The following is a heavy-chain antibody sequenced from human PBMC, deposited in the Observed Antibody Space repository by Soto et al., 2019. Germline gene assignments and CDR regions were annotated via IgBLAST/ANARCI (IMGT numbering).Heavy chain of an antibody. CDR1: GYKFTRFW. CDR3: TRGYRSLADDVLDI. D-gene: IGHD5-12*01. V-gene: IGHV5-51*01. Sequence: GAPKTSRRGPGYKFTRFWLGWGRQMPGKGLQWMGIIYPDDSDTRYSPPFQGQVTISADKSISTAYLQWSSLKASDTAMYYCTRGYRSLADDVLDIWGQGTMVTGSS. J-gene: IGHJ3*02. CDR2: IYPDDSDT.